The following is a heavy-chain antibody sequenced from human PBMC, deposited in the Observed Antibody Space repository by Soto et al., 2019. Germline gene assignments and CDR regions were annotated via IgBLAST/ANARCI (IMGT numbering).Heavy chain of an antibody. CDR1: GFTVSSNY. CDR3: ARREYYYDSSGQYYYYYGMDV. CDR2: IYSGGST. Sequence: EVQPVESGGGLVQPGGSLRLSCAASGFTVSSNYMSWVRQAPGKGLEWVSVIYSGGSTYYADSVKGRFTISRDNSKNTLYLQMNSLRAEDTAVYYCARREYYYDSSGQYYYYYGMDVWGQGTTVTVSS. J-gene: IGHJ6*02. D-gene: IGHD3-22*01. V-gene: IGHV3-66*04.